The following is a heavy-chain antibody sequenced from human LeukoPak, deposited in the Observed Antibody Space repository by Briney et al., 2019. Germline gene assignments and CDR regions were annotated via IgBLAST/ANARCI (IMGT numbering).Heavy chain of an antibody. D-gene: IGHD3-22*01. J-gene: IGHJ4*02. CDR2: IYYSGST. CDR1: GGSISNYY. Sequence: SSETLSLTCTVSGGSISNYYWTWIRQPPGKGLEWIGYIYYSGSTNYNPSLKSRVTISLDTSKNQFSLKLSSVTAADTAMYYCARDYSSGTFDYWGQGTLVTVSS. CDR3: ARDYSSGTFDY. V-gene: IGHV4-59*01.